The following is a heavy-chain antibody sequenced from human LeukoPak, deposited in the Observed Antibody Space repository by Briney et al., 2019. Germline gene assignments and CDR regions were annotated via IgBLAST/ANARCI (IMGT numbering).Heavy chain of an antibody. D-gene: IGHD6-13*01. CDR2: FDPEDGET. J-gene: IGHJ4*02. CDR1: GYTLTELS. Sequence: ASVKVSCKVSGYTLTELSMHWVRQAPGKGLEWMGGFDPEDGETIYAQKFQGRVTMTEDTSTDTAYMELSSLRSEDTAVYYCATDLLRIAVAGPVLSYWGQGTLVTVSS. CDR3: ATDLLRIAVAGPVLSY. V-gene: IGHV1-24*01.